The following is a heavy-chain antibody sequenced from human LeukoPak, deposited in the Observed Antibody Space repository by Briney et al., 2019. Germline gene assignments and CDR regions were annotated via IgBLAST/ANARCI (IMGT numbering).Heavy chain of an antibody. CDR1: GFTFSSYE. D-gene: IGHD5-18*01. CDR3: ARSGYSYGNFDY. V-gene: IGHV3-48*03. J-gene: IGHJ4*02. Sequence: GGSLRLSCAASGFTFSSYEMNWVRQAPGKGLEWVSYISSSGSTIYYADSVKGRFTISRDNAKNSLYLQTNSLRAEDTAVYYCARSGYSYGNFDYWGQGTLVTVSS. CDR2: ISSSGSTI.